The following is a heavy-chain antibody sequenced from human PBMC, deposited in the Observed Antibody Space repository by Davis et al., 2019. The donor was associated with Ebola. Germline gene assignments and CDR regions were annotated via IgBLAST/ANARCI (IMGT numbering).Heavy chain of an antibody. D-gene: IGHD3-10*01. J-gene: IGHJ4*02. CDR2: MNPNSGNT. CDR1: GYTFTSYD. CDR3: ASSNLLWFGELLLFY. V-gene: IGHV1-8*01. Sequence: AALVKVSCKASGYTFTSYDINWVRQATGQGLEWMGWMNPNSGNTGYAQKFQGRVTMTRNTSISTAYMELSSLRSEDTAVYYCASSNLLWFGELLLFYWGQGTLVTVSS.